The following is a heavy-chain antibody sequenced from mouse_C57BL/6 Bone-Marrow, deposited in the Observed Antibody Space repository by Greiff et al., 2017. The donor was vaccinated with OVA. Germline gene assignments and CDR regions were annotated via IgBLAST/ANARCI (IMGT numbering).Heavy chain of an antibody. D-gene: IGHD1-1*01. CDR1: GFTFSSYA. CDR3: ARDQDYYGLDY. J-gene: IGHJ2*01. Sequence: EVNVVESGGGLVKPGGSLKLSCAASGFTFSSYAMSWVRQTPEKRLEWVATISDGGSYTYYPDNVKGRFTISRDNAKNNLYLQMSHLKSEDTAMYYCARDQDYYGLDYWGQGTTLTVSS. V-gene: IGHV5-4*01. CDR2: ISDGGSYT.